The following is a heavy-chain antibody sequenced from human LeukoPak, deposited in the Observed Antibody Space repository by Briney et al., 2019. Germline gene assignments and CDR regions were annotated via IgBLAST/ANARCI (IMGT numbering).Heavy chain of an antibody. V-gene: IGHV3-23*01. CDR1: GFTFSRFA. Sequence: GGSLRLSCVASGFTFSRFAMSWVRQAPGKGLEWVSGISGTGSSTYYADSVKGRLTISRDNSKNTLYLQMHSPRADYTAVYYSAKKIKAAHYSSGCFDFWGQGALVTVSS. D-gene: IGHD6-19*01. CDR3: AKKIKAAHYSSGCFDF. CDR2: ISGTGSST. J-gene: IGHJ5*01.